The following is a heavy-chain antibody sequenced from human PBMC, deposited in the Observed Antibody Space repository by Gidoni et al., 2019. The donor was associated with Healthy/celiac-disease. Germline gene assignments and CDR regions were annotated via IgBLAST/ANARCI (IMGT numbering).Heavy chain of an antibody. D-gene: IGHD6-19*01. V-gene: IGHV1-46*01. J-gene: IGHJ6*02. CDR1: GYTFTSYY. CDR2: INPSGGST. Sequence: QVQLVQSGAEVKKPGASVKVSCKASGYTFTSYYMHWVRQAPGQGLEWMGIINPSGGSTSYAQKFQGRVTMTRDTSTSTVYMELSSLRSADTAVYYCARTKLTGAVAGFRAYGMDVWGQGTTVTVSS. CDR3: ARTKLTGAVAGFRAYGMDV.